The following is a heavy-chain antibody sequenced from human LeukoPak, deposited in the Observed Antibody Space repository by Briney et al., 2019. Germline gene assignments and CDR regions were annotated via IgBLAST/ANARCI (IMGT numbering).Heavy chain of an antibody. J-gene: IGHJ6*03. CDR1: GYTFTGYY. CDR2: ISAYNGNT. Sequence: GASVKVSCKTSGYTFTGYYMHWVRQAPGQGLEWMGWISAYNGNTNYAQKLQGRVTVTTYTSTSTAYMELSRLRSDDTAVCYCARDVGYYDSSGYSYYYYYMDVWGKGTTVTVSS. V-gene: IGHV1-18*01. CDR3: ARDVGYYDSSGYSYYYYYMDV. D-gene: IGHD3-22*01.